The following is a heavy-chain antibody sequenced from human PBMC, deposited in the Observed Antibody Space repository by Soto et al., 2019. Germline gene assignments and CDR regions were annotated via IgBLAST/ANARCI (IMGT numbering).Heavy chain of an antibody. V-gene: IGHV4-34*01. J-gene: IGHJ4*02. Sequence: SETLSLTCAVYGGSFSGYYWSWIRQPPGKGLEWIGEINHSGSTNYNPSLKSRVTISVDTSKNQFSLKLSSVTAADTAVYYCARGRLGSTPLGYWGQGTLVTVSS. CDR3: ARGRLGSTPLGY. CDR1: GGSFSGYY. CDR2: INHSGST. D-gene: IGHD6-25*01.